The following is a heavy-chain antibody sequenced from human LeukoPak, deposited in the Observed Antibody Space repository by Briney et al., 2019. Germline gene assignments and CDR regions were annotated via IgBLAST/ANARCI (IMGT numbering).Heavy chain of an antibody. CDR3: ARVRYYDSSGYVDY. CDR2: TIPIFGTA. J-gene: IGHJ4*02. CDR1: GGTFSSYA. Sequence: SVKVSCKASGGTFSSYAISWVRQAPGQGLEWMGRTIPIFGTANYAQKFQGRVTITTDESTSTAYMELSSLRSEDTAVYYCARVRYYDSSGYVDYWGQGTLVTVSS. V-gene: IGHV1-69*05. D-gene: IGHD3-22*01.